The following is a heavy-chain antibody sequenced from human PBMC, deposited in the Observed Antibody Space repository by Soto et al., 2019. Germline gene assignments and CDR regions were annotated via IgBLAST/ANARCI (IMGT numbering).Heavy chain of an antibody. J-gene: IGHJ4*02. CDR1: GFTFSSYG. V-gene: IGHV3-30*18. Sequence: QVQLVESGGGVVQPGRSLRLSCAASGFTFSSYGMHWVRQAPGKGLEWVAVISYDGSNKYYADSVKGRFTISRDNYKNTLYLQMNSLRAEDTAVYYCAKDRMGGWYFSDEYYFDYWGQGTLVTVSS. D-gene: IGHD6-19*01. CDR3: AKDRMGGWYFSDEYYFDY. CDR2: ISYDGSNK.